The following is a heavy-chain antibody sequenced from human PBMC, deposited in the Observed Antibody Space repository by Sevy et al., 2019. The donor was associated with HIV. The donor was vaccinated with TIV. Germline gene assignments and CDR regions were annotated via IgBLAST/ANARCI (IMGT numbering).Heavy chain of an antibody. CDR1: GGSISSYY. J-gene: IGHJ4*02. D-gene: IGHD6-6*01. CDR2: IYTSGST. V-gene: IGHV4-4*07. CDR3: ARDLFEYSSSSHYFDY. Sequence: SETLSLTCTVSGGSISSYYWSWIRQPAGKGLEWIVRIYTSGSTNYNPSLKSRVTMSVDTSKNQFSLKLSSVTAADTAVYYCARDLFEYSSSSHYFDYWGQGTLVTVSS.